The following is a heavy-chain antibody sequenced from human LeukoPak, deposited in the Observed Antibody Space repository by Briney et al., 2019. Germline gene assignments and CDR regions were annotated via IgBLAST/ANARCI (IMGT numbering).Heavy chain of an antibody. V-gene: IGHV3-53*01. CDR2: IYSGGVT. CDR1: GFTVSSNY. Sequence: PGGSLRLSCAASGFTVSSNYMSWVRQAPGKGLEWFSLIYSGGVTYYADSLKGRFIISRDNSKNTPLLQMNCLIAEDTAVYYCARAPSGWSDYWYFDLWGRGTLVTVSS. CDR3: ARAPSGWSDYWYFDL. D-gene: IGHD6-19*01. J-gene: IGHJ2*01.